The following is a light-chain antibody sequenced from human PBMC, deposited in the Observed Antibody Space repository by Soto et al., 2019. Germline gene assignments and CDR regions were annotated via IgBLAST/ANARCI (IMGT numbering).Light chain of an antibody. V-gene: IGKV3-20*01. CDR3: QQYGNSPWT. Sequence: EVVLTQSPGTLALSRGERATLSCRASQSVSSSYLAWYQHRPGQAPRLLIFGASSRATGIPDRFSGTGSGTDFTLTISRLEPEDFAVYYCQQYGNSPWTFGQGTKVDI. CDR2: GAS. J-gene: IGKJ1*01. CDR1: QSVSSSY.